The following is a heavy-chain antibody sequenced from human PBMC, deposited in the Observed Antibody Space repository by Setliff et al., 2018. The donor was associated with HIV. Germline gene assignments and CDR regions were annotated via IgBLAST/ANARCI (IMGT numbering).Heavy chain of an antibody. CDR1: RGSFSDYY. CDR2: INHSGST. V-gene: IGHV4-34*01. Sequence: SETLSLTCAVYRGSFSDYYWSWIRQPPGKGLEWIGEINHSGSTNYNPSLKSRVTMSVDTSKNHVSLKLSSVTAADTAVYYCAKGAGFYGDYTFDHWGQGRQVTVSS. J-gene: IGHJ4*02. CDR3: AKGAGFYGDYTFDH. D-gene: IGHD4-17*01.